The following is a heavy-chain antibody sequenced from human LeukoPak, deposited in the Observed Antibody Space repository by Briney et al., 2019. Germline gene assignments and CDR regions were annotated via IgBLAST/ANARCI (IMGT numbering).Heavy chain of an antibody. J-gene: IGHJ4*02. D-gene: IGHD4/OR15-4a*01. Sequence: GASVKVSCKASGYTFTGYYMHWVRQAPGQGLEWMGRINPNSGGTNYAQKFQGRVTMTRDTSISTAYMELSRLRSDDTAVYYCARDLWGWGSDYLDYWGQGTLVTVSS. CDR3: ARDLWGWGSDYLDY. CDR2: INPNSGGT. V-gene: IGHV1-2*06. CDR1: GYTFTGYY.